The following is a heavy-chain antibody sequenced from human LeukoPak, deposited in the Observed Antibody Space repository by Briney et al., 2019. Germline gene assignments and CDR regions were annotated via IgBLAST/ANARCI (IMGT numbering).Heavy chain of an antibody. D-gene: IGHD5-12*01. CDR1: GFTVSRNY. CDR2: ISSSSSYI. Sequence: GGSLRLSCVASGFTVSRNYMNWVRQAPGKGLEWVSSISSSSSYIYYADSVKGRFTISRDNAKNSLYLQMNSLRAEDTAVYYCARGYSGYDQGIDYWGQGTLVTVSS. CDR3: ARGYSGYDQGIDY. V-gene: IGHV3-21*01. J-gene: IGHJ4*02.